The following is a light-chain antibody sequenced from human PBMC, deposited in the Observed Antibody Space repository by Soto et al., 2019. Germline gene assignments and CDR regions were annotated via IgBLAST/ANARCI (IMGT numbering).Light chain of an antibody. V-gene: IGKV1-33*01. CDR1: QDISNY. CDR3: QHYDNLPSYT. Sequence: DIQMTQSPSSLSASVGDRVTITCQASQDISNYLNWYQQKPGKAPKLLIYDASNLETGVPSRFXGSGSGTDFTFTISSLQPEDIATYYCQHYDNLPSYTFGQGTKLEIK. J-gene: IGKJ2*01. CDR2: DAS.